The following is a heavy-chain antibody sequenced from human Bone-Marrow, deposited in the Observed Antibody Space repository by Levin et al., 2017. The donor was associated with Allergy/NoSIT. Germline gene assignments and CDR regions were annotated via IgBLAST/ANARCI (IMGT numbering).Heavy chain of an antibody. J-gene: IGHJ6*02. Sequence: GESLKISCAASGFTFSDYYMSWIRQAPGKGLEWVSYISSSGSTIYYADSVKGRFTISRDNAKNSLYLQMNSLRAEDTAVYYCAREVTMIVVVSVSNYYGMDGWGQGTTVTVSS. D-gene: IGHD3-22*01. CDR1: GFTFSDYY. V-gene: IGHV3-11*01. CDR2: ISSSGSTI. CDR3: AREVTMIVVVSVSNYYGMDG.